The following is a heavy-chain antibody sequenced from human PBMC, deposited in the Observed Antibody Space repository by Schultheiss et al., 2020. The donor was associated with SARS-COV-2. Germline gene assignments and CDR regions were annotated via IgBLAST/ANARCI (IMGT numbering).Heavy chain of an antibody. Sequence: SETLSLTCTVSGGSISSSSYYWGWIRQPPGKGLEWIGYIYYSGSTYYNPSLKSRVTISVDTSKNQFSLKLSSVTAADTAVYYCARSPSIAAPFDYWGQGTLVTVSS. J-gene: IGHJ4*02. V-gene: IGHV4-61*05. CDR1: GGSISSSSYY. D-gene: IGHD6-6*01. CDR3: ARSPSIAAPFDY. CDR2: IYYSGST.